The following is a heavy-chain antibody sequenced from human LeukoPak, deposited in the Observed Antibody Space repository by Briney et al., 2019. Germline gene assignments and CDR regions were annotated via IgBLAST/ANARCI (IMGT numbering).Heavy chain of an antibody. V-gene: IGHV1-2*02. CDR1: GYTFTGYY. Sequence: ASVKVSCKASGYTFTGYYMHWVRQAPGQGLEWMGWINPNSGGTNYAQKFQGRVTMTRDTSISTAYMELSSLRSEDTAVYFCARDYMVRGVRGAFDIWGQGTKVTVSS. D-gene: IGHD3-10*01. CDR2: INPNSGGT. J-gene: IGHJ3*02. CDR3: ARDYMVRGVRGAFDI.